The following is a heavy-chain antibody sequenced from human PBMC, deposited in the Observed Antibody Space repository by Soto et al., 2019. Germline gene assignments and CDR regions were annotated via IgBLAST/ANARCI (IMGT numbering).Heavy chain of an antibody. CDR2: ISDRSSYI. CDR3: ARGDELGPTTSFDF. Sequence: WGSLRLSCVASGMSFSSSRMNWVRQAPGKGLEWLSSISDRSSYIYYADSVKGRFTISRDNSKNSLYLQMNSLRGEDTAVYYCARGDELGPTTSFDFWGKGALVTVSS. D-gene: IGHD1-26*01. V-gene: IGHV3-21*01. CDR1: GMSFSSSR. J-gene: IGHJ4*02.